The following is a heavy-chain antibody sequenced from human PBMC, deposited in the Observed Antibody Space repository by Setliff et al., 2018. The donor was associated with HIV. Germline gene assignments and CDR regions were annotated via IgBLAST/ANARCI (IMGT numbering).Heavy chain of an antibody. CDR2: INHSGRT. V-gene: IGHV4-34*10. J-gene: IGHJ4*02. CDR1: GGSFTNYF. CDR3: ARLSGGMVPNY. Sequence: NPSETLSLTCAVYGGSFTNYFWSWIRQSPGKGLEWIGEINHSGRTKYNPSLKSRVTMSVDTSKNQILLRLSSVTAADTAVYYCARLSGGMVPNYWGQGTLVTVSS. D-gene: IGHD3-10*01.